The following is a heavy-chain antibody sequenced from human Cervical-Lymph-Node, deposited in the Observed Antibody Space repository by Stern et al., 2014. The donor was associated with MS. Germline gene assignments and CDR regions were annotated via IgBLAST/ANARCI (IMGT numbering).Heavy chain of an antibody. V-gene: IGHV3-7*01. D-gene: IGHD6-19*01. CDR3: ARDLSIAVAGTGAGY. CDR1: GFTFSSYW. J-gene: IGHJ4*02. Sequence: EVQLEESGGGLVQPGGSLRLSCAASGFTFSSYWMSWVRQAPGKGLEWVANIKQDGSEKYYVDSAKGRFTISRDNAKNSLYLQMNSLRAEDTAVYYCARDLSIAVAGTGAGYWGQGTLVTVSS. CDR2: IKQDGSEK.